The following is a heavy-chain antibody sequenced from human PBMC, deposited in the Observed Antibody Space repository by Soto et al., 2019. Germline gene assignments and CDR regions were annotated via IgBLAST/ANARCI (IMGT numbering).Heavy chain of an antibody. CDR2: IIPIFGTA. CDR3: ARSSGAYYYEGPHAFDI. D-gene: IGHD3-22*01. CDR1: GGTFSSYA. Sequence: SVKVSCKASGGTFSSYAISWVRQAPGQGLEWMGGIIPIFGTANYAQKFQGRVTITADKSTSTAYMELSSLRSEDTAVYYCARSSGAYYYEGPHAFDIWGQGTMVTVSS. V-gene: IGHV1-69*06. J-gene: IGHJ3*02.